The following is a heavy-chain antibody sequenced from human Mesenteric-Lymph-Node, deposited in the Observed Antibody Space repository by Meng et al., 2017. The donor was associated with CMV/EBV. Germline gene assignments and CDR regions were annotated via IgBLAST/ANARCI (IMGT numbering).Heavy chain of an antibody. CDR2: INHSGST. CDR1: GGSFSGYY. V-gene: IGHV4-34*01. CDR3: ARHQRWLKSEGGFNY. J-gene: IGHJ4*02. Sequence: QGRQQQWGAGLLKPSETLSLTCAVYGGSFSGYYWSWIRQPPGKGLEWIGEINHSGSTNYNPSLKSRVTISVDTSKNQFSLKLSSVTAADTAVYYCARHQRWLKSEGGFNYWGQGTLVTVSS. D-gene: IGHD4-23*01.